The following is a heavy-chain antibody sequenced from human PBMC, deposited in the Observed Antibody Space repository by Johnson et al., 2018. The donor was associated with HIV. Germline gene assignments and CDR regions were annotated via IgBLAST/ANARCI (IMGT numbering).Heavy chain of an antibody. CDR2: ISGSGDNT. Sequence: VQLVESGGGLVQPEGSLRLSCAASGFTFSNYGMTWVRQAPGKGLEWVSGISGSGDNTHYAESVKGRFTISRDNSNNTVSLQMNSLRAEDTAVYYCARDFDSRSWPGTDAFDVWGQGTVVTVSS. CDR1: GFTFSNYG. J-gene: IGHJ3*01. V-gene: IGHV3-23*04. D-gene: IGHD6-13*01. CDR3: ARDFDSRSWPGTDAFDV.